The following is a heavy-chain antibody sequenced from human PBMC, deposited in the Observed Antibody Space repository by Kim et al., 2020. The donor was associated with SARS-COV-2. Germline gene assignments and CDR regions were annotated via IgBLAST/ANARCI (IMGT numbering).Heavy chain of an antibody. D-gene: IGHD4-17*01. V-gene: IGHV1-3*01. Sequence: KYSQRSQGRVTITRDTSASTAYMELSSLRSEDTAVYYCAGADDYANFDYWGQGTLVTVSS. J-gene: IGHJ4*02. CDR3: AGADDYANFDY.